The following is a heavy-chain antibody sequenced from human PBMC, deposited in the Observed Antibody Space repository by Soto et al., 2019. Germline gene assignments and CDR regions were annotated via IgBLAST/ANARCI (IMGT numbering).Heavy chain of an antibody. CDR1: EFTVSGHA. Sequence: EVQVLESGGGLVQPGGSLRLSCEGSEFTVSGHAMTWIRQAPGKGPEWVSTITADGGTYYADSVKDRFAMSRDTSENTLYLQMNSLGAEDTAAYYCAPHVSCSGGSCQYDAFDIRGQGTMVTVSS. D-gene: IGHD2-15*01. CDR2: ITADGGT. CDR3: APHVSCSGGSCQYDAFDI. V-gene: IGHV3-23*01. J-gene: IGHJ3*02.